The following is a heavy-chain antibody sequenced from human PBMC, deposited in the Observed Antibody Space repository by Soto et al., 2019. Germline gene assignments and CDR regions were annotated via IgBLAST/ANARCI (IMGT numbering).Heavy chain of an antibody. V-gene: IGHV3-15*07. D-gene: IGHD4-17*01. CDR1: GFTFSNAW. J-gene: IGHJ6*02. Sequence: GGSLRLSCAASGFTFSNAWMNWVRQAPGKGLEWVGRIKSKTDGGTTDYAAPVKGRFTISRDDSKNTLYLQMNSLKTEDTAVYYCTTDPLREGQGYYYYYGMDVWGQGTTVTVSS. CDR3: TTDPLREGQGYYYYYGMDV. CDR2: IKSKTDGGTT.